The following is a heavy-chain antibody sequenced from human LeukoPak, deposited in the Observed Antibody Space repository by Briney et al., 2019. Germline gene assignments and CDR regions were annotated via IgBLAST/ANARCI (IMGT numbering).Heavy chain of an antibody. J-gene: IGHJ4*02. CDR1: GLTFSSYG. Sequence: GGALRVSCEGSGLTFSSYGMHWVGQAGGKGVDGVAVISYDGSNKYYADSVKGRFTISRDNSKNTLYLQMNSLRAEDTAVYYCARPAGTGYSYGPNAALAYWRQGTLVTVSS. V-gene: IGHV3-30*03. D-gene: IGHD5-18*01. CDR2: ISYDGSNK. CDR3: ARPAGTGYSYGPNAALAY.